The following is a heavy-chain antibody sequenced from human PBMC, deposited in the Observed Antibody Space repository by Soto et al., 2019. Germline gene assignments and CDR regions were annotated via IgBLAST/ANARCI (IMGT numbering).Heavy chain of an antibody. V-gene: IGHV3-9*01. CDR1: GFTFDDYA. CDR3: AKDASYGSSFDY. D-gene: IGHD1-26*01. J-gene: IGHJ4*02. Sequence: SLRLSCAASGFTFDDYAMHWVRQAPGKGLEWVSGISWNSGSIGYADSVKGRFTISRDNAKNSLYLQMNSLRAEDTALYYCAKDASYGSSFDYWGQGTLVTVSS. CDR2: ISWNSGSI.